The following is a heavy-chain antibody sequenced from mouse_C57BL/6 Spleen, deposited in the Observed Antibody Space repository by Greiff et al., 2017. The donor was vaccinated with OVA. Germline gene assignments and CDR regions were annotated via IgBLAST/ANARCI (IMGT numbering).Heavy chain of an antibody. V-gene: IGHV1-69*01. D-gene: IGHD1-1*01. Sequence: QVQLQQPGAELVMPGASVKLSCKASGYTFTSYWMHWVKQRPGQGLEWIGEIDPSDSYTNYNQKFKGKSTLTVDKSSSTAYMQLSSLTSEDSAVYYCARSLITTVVGRYFDVWGTGTTVTVSS. J-gene: IGHJ1*03. CDR1: GYTFTSYW. CDR2: IDPSDSYT. CDR3: ARSLITTVVGRYFDV.